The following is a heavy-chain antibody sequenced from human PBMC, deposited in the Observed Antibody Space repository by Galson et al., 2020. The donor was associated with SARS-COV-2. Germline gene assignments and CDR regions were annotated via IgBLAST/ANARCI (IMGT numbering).Heavy chain of an antibody. Sequence: SETLSLTCAVSGTSISGCSYSWNWIRQPPGKGLEGTGYISHSAGTYYNPSLKSPVTISADRSKNQFSLRLSSVTAAAAAVYFCARLHYGEYAPEAFDIWGPGTRVTVAS. CDR1: GTSISGCSYS. J-gene: IGHJ3*02. CDR3: ARLHYGEYAPEAFDI. CDR2: ISHSAGT. D-gene: IGHD4-17*01. V-gene: IGHV4-30-2*01.